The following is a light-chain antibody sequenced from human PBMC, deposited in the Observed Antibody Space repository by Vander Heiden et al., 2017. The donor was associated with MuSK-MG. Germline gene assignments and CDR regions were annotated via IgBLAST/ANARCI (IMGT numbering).Light chain of an antibody. V-gene: IGLV3-21*04. CDR3: QVWDSSSDLGV. Sequence: SYVLTQPPPASVAPGKTARITCGGNNIGSKSVHWYQQKPGQAPVLVIYYDSDRPSGIPERFSGSNSGNTATLTISRVEAGDEADYYCQVWDSSSDLGVFGTGTKVTVL. CDR2: YDS. J-gene: IGLJ1*01. CDR1: NIGSKS.